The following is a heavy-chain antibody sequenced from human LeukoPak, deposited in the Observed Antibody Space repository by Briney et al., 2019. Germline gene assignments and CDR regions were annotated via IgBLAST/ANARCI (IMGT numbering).Heavy chain of an antibody. CDR2: IRYDGSNK. J-gene: IGHJ4*02. Sequence: PGGSLRLSCAASGFTFSSYGMHWVRQAPGKGLEWVAFIRYDGSNKYYADSVKGRFTISRDNAKNSLYLQMNSLRAEDTAVYYCARVVATIEGVDYWGQGTLVTVSS. V-gene: IGHV3-30*02. D-gene: IGHD5-12*01. CDR3: ARVVATIEGVDY. CDR1: GFTFSSYG.